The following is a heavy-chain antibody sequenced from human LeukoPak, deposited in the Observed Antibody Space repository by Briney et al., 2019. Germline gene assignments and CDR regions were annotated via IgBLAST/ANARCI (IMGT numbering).Heavy chain of an antibody. Sequence: GGSLRLSCAASGVTVSSNYMSWVREAPGKGLEWGSVIYSGGSTYYADSVKGRFTISRDNSKNTLYLQMNSLRAEDTAVYYCARGAPYYGSGFDYWGQGTLVTVSS. J-gene: IGHJ4*02. V-gene: IGHV3-66*01. CDR3: ARGAPYYGSGFDY. CDR1: GVTVSSNY. CDR2: IYSGGST. D-gene: IGHD3-10*01.